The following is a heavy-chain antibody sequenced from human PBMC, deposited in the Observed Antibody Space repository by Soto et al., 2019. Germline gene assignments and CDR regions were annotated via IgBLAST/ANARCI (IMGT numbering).Heavy chain of an antibody. CDR3: ARDEYSYGRYHYYGMDV. Sequence: PSETLSLTCAVYGGSFSGYYWSWIRQPPGKGLEWIGEINHSGSTNYNPSLKSRVTISVDTSKNQFSLKLSSVTAADTAVYYCARDEYSYGRYHYYGMDVWGQGTTVT. CDR1: GGSFSGYY. V-gene: IGHV4-34*01. CDR2: INHSGST. J-gene: IGHJ6*02. D-gene: IGHD5-18*01.